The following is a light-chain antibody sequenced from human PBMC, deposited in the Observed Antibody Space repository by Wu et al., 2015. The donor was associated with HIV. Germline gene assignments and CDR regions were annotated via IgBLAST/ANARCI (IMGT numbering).Light chain of an antibody. Sequence: EVVLTQSPGTLSLSPGESATLFCKVSQSGNSLTWIQKRRGQAPRLLIYDSSRRASGVPDRFISSGSGTDFSLTIKSVLREDFAVYFCQQFEFFGLGTALEI. CDR3: QQFEF. J-gene: IGKJ2*01. CDR1: QSGNS. CDR2: DSS. V-gene: IGKV3-11*01.